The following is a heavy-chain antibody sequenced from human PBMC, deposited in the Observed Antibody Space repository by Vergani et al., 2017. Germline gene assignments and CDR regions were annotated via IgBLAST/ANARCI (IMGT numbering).Heavy chain of an antibody. CDR3: AKEPPSYYDFWSGYPTV. CDR1: GFTFSSYA. D-gene: IGHD3-3*01. J-gene: IGHJ4*02. Sequence: EVQLVESGGGLVQPGGSLRLSCAASGFTFSSYAMSWVRQAPGKGLEWVSAISGSGGSTYYADSVKGRFTISRDNSKNTLYLQMNSLRAEDTAVYYCAKEPPSYYDFWSGYPTVWGQGTLVTVSS. CDR2: ISGSGGST. V-gene: IGHV3-23*04.